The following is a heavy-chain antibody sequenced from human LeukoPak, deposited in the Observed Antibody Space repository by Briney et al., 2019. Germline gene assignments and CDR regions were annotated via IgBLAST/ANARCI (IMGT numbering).Heavy chain of an antibody. V-gene: IGHV3-53*01. D-gene: IGHD6-19*01. CDR1: GFTVRTNY. CDR2: IYSGGST. J-gene: IGHJ4*02. CDR3: ARVYRAVAGSGYYFDY. Sequence: PGGSLRLSCAASGFTVRTNYMSWVRQAPGKGLEWVSVIYSGGSTCYADSVKGRFTISRDNSKNTLSLQMNSLRAEDTAVYYCARVYRAVAGSGYYFDYWGQGTLVTVSS.